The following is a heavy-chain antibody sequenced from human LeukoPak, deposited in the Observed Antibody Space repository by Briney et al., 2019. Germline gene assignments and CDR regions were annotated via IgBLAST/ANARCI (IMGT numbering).Heavy chain of an antibody. CDR1: GYSFTSYW. V-gene: IGHV5-51*01. D-gene: IGHD3-22*01. CDR3: ARGGYDSSGYYLDKYYFDY. J-gene: IGHJ4*02. CDR2: IYPGDSDT. Sequence: GESLKIPCKGSGYSFTSYWIGWVRQMPGKGLEWMGIIYPGDSDTRYSPSFQGQVTISADKSISTAYLQWSGLKASDTAMYYCARGGYDSSGYYLDKYYFDYWGQGTLVTVSS.